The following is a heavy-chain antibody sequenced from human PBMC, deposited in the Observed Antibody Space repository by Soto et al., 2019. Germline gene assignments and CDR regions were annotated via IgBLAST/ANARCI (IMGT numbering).Heavy chain of an antibody. CDR2: IKPDGSEK. CDR3: ARDYEFGFDI. J-gene: IGHJ3*02. Sequence: EVQLVESGGGLVQPGGSLRLSCEDSAFTLSSYWMSWVRQAPGKGLEWVANIKPDGSEKYYVDSVKGRFTISRDNTKNSLYLQMSTLRPEDTAIYYCARDYEFGFDIWGQGTLVTVSS. D-gene: IGHD3-22*01. V-gene: IGHV3-7*01. CDR1: AFTLSSYW.